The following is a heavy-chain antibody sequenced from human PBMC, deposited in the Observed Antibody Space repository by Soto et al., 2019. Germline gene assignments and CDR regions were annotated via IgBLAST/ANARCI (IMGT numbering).Heavy chain of an antibody. CDR2: IYKSATT. CDR3: ARGRYCLTGRGFPNWFDS. CDR1: GDSISNLDYF. V-gene: IGHV4-30-4*01. D-gene: IGHD7-27*01. Sequence: KPSETLSLTCSVSGDSISNLDYFWAWIRQPPGQALEYIGYIYKSATTYYNPSFESRVAISVDTSKSQFSLNVTSVTAADTAVYFCARGRYCLTGRGFPNWFDSRGQVALVPVSS. J-gene: IGHJ5*01.